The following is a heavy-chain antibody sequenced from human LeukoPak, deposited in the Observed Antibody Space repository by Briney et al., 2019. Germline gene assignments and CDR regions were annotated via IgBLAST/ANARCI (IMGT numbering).Heavy chain of an antibody. CDR1: GLTFSHAW. V-gene: IGHV3-15*01. CDR3: TTDLGAFDI. Sequence: GGSHRLSCAASGLTFSHAWMRWLRQATGKGLEWVGRIKSKTDGGTTDYAAAVKGRFTISRDDSKNTLYLQMNSLKTEDTAVYYCTTDLGAFDIWGQGTMVTVSS. CDR2: IKSKTDGGTT. J-gene: IGHJ3*02.